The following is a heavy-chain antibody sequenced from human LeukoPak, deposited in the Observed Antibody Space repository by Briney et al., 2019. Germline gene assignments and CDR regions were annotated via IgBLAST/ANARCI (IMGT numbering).Heavy chain of an antibody. D-gene: IGHD6-19*01. CDR2: IYTSGST. J-gene: IGHJ6*02. CDR3: ARLLVEQSSGWYGGMDV. Sequence: SETLSLTCTVSGGSISSYYWSWIRQPAGKGLEWIGRIYTSGSTNYNPSLKSRATMSVDTSKNQFSLKLSSVTAADTAVYYCARLLVEQSSGWYGGMDVWGQGTTVTVSS. CDR1: GGSISSYY. V-gene: IGHV4-4*07.